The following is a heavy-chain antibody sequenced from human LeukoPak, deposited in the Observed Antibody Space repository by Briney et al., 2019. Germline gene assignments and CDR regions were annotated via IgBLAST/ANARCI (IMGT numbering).Heavy chain of an antibody. CDR1: GDSVSSDSAT. Sequence: SQTLSLTCAISGDSVSSDSATWNWIRQSPWRGLEWRRRTFDTSKCYYEYAVSVKGRITINTDTSKNQISLQLNSVTPEDTAVYYCARYRQDGFDMWGHGTMVTVSS. CDR3: ARYRQDGFDM. V-gene: IGHV6-1*01. J-gene: IGHJ3*02. CDR2: TFDTSKCYY. D-gene: IGHD1-1*01.